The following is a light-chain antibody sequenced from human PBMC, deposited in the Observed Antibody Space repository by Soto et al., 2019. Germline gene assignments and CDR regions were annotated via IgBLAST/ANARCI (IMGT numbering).Light chain of an antibody. CDR1: SSNIGSNY. J-gene: IGLJ3*02. CDR3: AAWDVSLSGHWV. CDR2: STD. Sequence: QTVVTQPPSASGTPGQRVTISCSGSSSNIGSNYVYWYQQLPGTAPKLLIYSTDQRPSGVPDRFSGSKSGTSASLAISGLRSEDEADYYCAAWDVSLSGHWVFGGGTKVTVL. V-gene: IGLV1-47*02.